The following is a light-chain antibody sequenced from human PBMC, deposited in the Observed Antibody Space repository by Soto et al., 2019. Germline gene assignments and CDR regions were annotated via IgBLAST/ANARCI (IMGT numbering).Light chain of an antibody. CDR1: SSDVGGYNY. CDR3: SSYTSSGTYD. Sequence: QSVLTQPASVSGSPGQSITISCTGTSSDVGGYNYVSWYQQHPGKAPKLMIYDVSNRPSGVSNRFSGSKSGNTASLTISGLQAEDDADYYCSSYTSSGTYDSGTGTKVTVL. J-gene: IGLJ1*01. CDR2: DVS. V-gene: IGLV2-14*01.